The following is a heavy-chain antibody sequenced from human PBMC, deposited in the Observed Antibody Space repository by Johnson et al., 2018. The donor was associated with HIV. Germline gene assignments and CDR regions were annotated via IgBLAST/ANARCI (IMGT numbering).Heavy chain of an antibody. CDR1: GFTFSSYG. V-gene: IGHV3-30*02. Sequence: QVQLVESGGGLVQPGGSLRLSCAASGFTFSSYGMHWVRQAPGKGLEWVAFIRYDGSDKYYADSVKGRFTISRDNSRNTLYLQMNSLRAEDTAVYYCARVGDSSSSLGAFDIWGQGTMVTVSS. J-gene: IGHJ3*02. CDR2: IRYDGSDK. CDR3: ARVGDSSSSLGAFDI. D-gene: IGHD6-6*01.